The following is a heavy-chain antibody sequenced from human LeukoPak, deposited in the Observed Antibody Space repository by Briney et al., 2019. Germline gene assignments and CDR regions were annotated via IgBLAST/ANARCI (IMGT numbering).Heavy chain of an antibody. CDR1: GYTFTGYG. V-gene: IGHV1-18*01. Sequence: ASVKVSCKASGYTFTGYGISWVRQAPGQGLEWMGWISVYNGSTNYTQKLQGRVTMTTDTSTSTAYTELRSLRSDDTAVYYCARDVMVRGVIRALGYWGQGTLVTVSS. CDR3: ARDVMVRGVIRALGY. D-gene: IGHD3-10*01. CDR2: ISVYNGST. J-gene: IGHJ4*02.